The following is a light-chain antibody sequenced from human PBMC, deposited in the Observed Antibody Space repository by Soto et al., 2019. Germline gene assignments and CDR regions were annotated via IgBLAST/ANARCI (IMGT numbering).Light chain of an antibody. Sequence: ETVLTQSPGTLSLSPGERATLSCRASQSVSSSSLAWYQQKPGQAPRLLIYGASSRASGIPDRFSGSGSGTDFTLTISRLEPEDFAVYYCQLYGSLPPSWTFGQGTKVEIK. V-gene: IGKV3-20*01. CDR2: GAS. CDR3: QLYGSLPPSWT. J-gene: IGKJ1*01. CDR1: QSVSSSS.